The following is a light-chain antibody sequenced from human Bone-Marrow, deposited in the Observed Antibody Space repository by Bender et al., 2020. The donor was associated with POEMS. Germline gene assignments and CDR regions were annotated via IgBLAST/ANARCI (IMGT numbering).Light chain of an antibody. CDR3: QAWDFSTVV. V-gene: IGLV3-1*01. J-gene: IGLJ2*01. CDR2: QDA. CDR1: NLGNKY. Sequence: SYELAQPPSVSVSPGQTVRITCSGDNLGNKYASWYQQKPGQSPVLVIYQDAERPSGIPERFSGSNSGNTATLTITGTQATDEADYYCQAWDFSTVVFGGGTKLSVL.